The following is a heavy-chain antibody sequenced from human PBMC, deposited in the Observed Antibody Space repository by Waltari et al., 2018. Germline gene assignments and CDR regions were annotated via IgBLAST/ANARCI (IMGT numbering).Heavy chain of an antibody. CDR1: GFTFSSYA. V-gene: IGHV3-23*04. Sequence: EVQLVESGGGLVQPGGSLRLSCAASGFTFSSYAMSWVSQAPGKGLEWVAAISGSGGSTYYADSVKGRFTISRDNSKNTLYLQMNSLRAEDTAVYYCAKDSTRRWYTDLDYWGQGTLVTVSS. J-gene: IGHJ4*02. D-gene: IGHD2-15*01. CDR3: AKDSTRRWYTDLDY. CDR2: ISGSGGST.